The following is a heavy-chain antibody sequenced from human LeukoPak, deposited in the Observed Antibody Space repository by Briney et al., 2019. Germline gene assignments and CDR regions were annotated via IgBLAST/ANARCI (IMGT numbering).Heavy chain of an antibody. V-gene: IGHV1-69*13. CDR3: ASCSDGSCQSGDTWFDP. CDR1: GGTFSSYA. Sequence: GASVKVSCKASGGTFSSYAISWVRQAPGQGLEWMGGIIPIFGTANYAQKFQGRVTITADESTSTAYMELSSLRSEDTAVYYCASCSDGSCQSGDTWFDPWGQGTLVTVSS. CDR2: IIPIFGTA. J-gene: IGHJ5*02. D-gene: IGHD2-15*01.